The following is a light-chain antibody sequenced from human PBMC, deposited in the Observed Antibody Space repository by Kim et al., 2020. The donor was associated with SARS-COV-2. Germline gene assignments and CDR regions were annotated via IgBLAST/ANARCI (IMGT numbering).Light chain of an antibody. Sequence: VSPGQTARITCSGDTLPEKQTYWYQQKSGQAPLLVIYKDNERPSGIPGRFSGSSSGTTVTLTISGVQAEDDADYYCQSADGSGTYVFGTGTKVTDL. CDR1: TLPEKQ. CDR3: QSADGSGTYV. J-gene: IGLJ1*01. V-gene: IGLV3-25*03. CDR2: KDN.